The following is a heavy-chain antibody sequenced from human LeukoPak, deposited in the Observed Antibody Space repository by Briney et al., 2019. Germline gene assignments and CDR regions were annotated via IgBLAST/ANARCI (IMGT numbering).Heavy chain of an antibody. CDR3: ARRRITMVRGVLTYYFDY. J-gene: IGHJ4*02. D-gene: IGHD3-10*01. CDR1: GGSISSSNW. V-gene: IGHV4-4*02. CDR2: IFHTGTT. Sequence: SETLSLTCAVSGGSISSSNWWSWVRQPPGKGLEWIGRIFHTGTTDYKTSLKGRVTISVDKSKNQFSLKLTSVTAADTAVYYCARRRITMVRGVLTYYFDYWGQGTLVTVSS.